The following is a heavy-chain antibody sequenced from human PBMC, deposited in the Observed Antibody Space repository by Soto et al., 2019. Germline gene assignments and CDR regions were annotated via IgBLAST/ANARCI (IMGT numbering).Heavy chain of an antibody. J-gene: IGHJ6*02. CDR1: GYTFTSYG. V-gene: IGHV1-18*01. CDR2: ISAYNGNT. CDR3: AGADIVVVPAAMHNYYYYGMDV. Sequence: QVQLVQSGAEVKKPGASVKVSCKASGYTFTSYGISWVRQAPGQGLEWMGWISAYNGNTNYAQKLQGRVTMTTDTSTSTAYMELRSLRSDDTAVYYCAGADIVVVPAAMHNYYYYGMDVWGQGTTVTVSS. D-gene: IGHD2-2*01.